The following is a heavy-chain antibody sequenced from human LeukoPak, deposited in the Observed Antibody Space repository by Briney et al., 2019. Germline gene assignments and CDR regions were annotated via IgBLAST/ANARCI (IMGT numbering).Heavy chain of an antibody. CDR1: GFTFSSYA. CDR2: ISYDGSNK. J-gene: IGHJ6*04. Sequence: PGGSLRLSCAASGFTFSSYAMHWVRQAPGKGLEWVAVISYDGSNKYYADSVKGRFTISRDNSKNTLYLQMNSLRAEDTAVYYCAKVSGSGPWMDVWGKGTTVTISS. CDR3: AKVSGSGPWMDV. D-gene: IGHD2-15*01. V-gene: IGHV3-30*04.